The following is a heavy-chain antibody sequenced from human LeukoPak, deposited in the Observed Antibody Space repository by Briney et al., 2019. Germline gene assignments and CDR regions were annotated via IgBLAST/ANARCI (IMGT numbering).Heavy chain of an antibody. D-gene: IGHD1-26*01. CDR3: ARGGCYYGYY. CDR1: GFTFSTYG. Sequence: GGSLRLSCAASGFTFSTYGMNWVRQAPGKGLEWVSSISSSSSYIYYADSVKGRFTISRDNAKNTLYLQMNSLRAEDTAVYYCARGGCYYGYYWGQGTLVTVSS. J-gene: IGHJ4*02. CDR2: ISSSSSYI. V-gene: IGHV3-21*01.